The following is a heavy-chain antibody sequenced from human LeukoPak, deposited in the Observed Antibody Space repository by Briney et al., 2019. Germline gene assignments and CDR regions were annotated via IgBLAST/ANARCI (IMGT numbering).Heavy chain of an antibody. CDR2: INPNSGNT. D-gene: IGHD5-18*01. J-gene: IGHJ4*02. V-gene: IGHV1-8*03. CDR3: ARAIHLRYEGRD. Sequence: ASVKVSCKASGYTFTGYYMHWVRQAPGQGLEWMGWINPNSGNTGYAQKFQGRVTITRNTSISTAYMELSSLRSEDTAVYYCARAIHLRYEGRDWGQGTLVTVSS. CDR1: GYTFTGYY.